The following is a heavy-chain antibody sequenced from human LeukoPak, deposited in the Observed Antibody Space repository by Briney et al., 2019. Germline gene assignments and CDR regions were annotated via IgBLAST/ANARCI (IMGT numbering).Heavy chain of an antibody. D-gene: IGHD3-10*01. CDR1: GGSISSGGYY. CDR3: ARRITMVRGVIRAPYFDY. V-gene: IGHV4-61*08. J-gene: IGHJ4*02. Sequence: PSQTLSLTCTVSGGSISSGGYYWSWIRQPPGKGLEWIGYIYYSGSTNYNPSLKSRVTISVDTSKNQFSLKLSSVTAADTAVYYCARRITMVRGVIRAPYFDYWGQGTLVTVSS. CDR2: IYYSGST.